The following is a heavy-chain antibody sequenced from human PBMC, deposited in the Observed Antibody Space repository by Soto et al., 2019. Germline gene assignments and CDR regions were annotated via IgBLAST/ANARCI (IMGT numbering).Heavy chain of an antibody. CDR2: IWYDGSNK. CDR1: GFTFSSYG. V-gene: IGHV3-33*01. Sequence: QVQLVESGGGVVQPGRSLRLSCAASGFTFSSYGMHWVHQAPGKGLEWVAVIWYDGSNKYYADSVKGRFTISRDNSKNTLYLQMNSLRAEDTAVYYCAGGLSWIQLWHLDYWGQGTLVTVSS. CDR3: AGGLSWIQLWHLDY. J-gene: IGHJ4*02. D-gene: IGHD5-18*01.